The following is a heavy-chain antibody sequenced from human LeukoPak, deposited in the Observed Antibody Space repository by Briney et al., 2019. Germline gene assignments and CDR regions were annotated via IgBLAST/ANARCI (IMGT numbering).Heavy chain of an antibody. CDR1: GFTFSSYG. CDR3: AKGYSSGWYYFDY. D-gene: IGHD6-19*01. CDR2: IWYDGSNK. V-gene: IGHV3-33*06. J-gene: IGHJ4*02. Sequence: GGSLRLSXAASGFTFSSYGMHWVRQAPGKGLEWVAVIWYDGSNKYYADSVKGRFTISRDNSKNTLYLQMNSLRAEDTAVYYCAKGYSSGWYYFDYWGQGTLVTVSS.